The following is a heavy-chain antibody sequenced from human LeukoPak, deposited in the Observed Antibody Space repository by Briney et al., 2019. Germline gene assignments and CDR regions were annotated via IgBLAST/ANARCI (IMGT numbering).Heavy chain of an antibody. CDR1: GGSISSYY. V-gene: IGHV4-4*09. J-gene: IGHJ4*02. D-gene: IGHD6-19*01. Sequence: SETLSLTCTVSGGSISSYYWSWIRQPPGKGLEWIGYIYTGGSTNYNPSLKSRVTISVDTSKNQFSLKLSSVTAADTAVYYCARRSGDYWGQGTLVTVSS. CDR2: IYTGGST. CDR3: ARRSGDY.